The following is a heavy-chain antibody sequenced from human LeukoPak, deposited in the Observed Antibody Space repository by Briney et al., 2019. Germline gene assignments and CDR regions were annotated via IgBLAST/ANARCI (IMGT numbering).Heavy chain of an antibody. D-gene: IGHD3-16*02. CDR1: GFTVSSNY. Sequence: GGSLRLSCAASGFTVSSNYMSWVRQAPGKGLEWVSVIYSGGSTYYTDSVKGRFTISRDNSKNTLYLQMNTLRAEDTAVYYCARARSYYLHYWGQGTLVTVSS. V-gene: IGHV3-53*01. CDR3: ARARSYYLHY. J-gene: IGHJ4*02. CDR2: IYSGGST.